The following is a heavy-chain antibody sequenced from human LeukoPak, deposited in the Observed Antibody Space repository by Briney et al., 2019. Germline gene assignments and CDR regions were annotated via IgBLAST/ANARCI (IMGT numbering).Heavy chain of an antibody. Sequence: SETLSLTCTVSGGSISYYYWSWLRQPPGKGLEWIGYIAYSGSTNYNPSLKSRVTISVDTSKNHFSLKLSSVTAADTAVYYCARLRTASWYFDLWGRGTLVTVSS. V-gene: IGHV4-59*08. CDR1: GGSISYYY. J-gene: IGHJ2*01. CDR2: IAYSGST. CDR3: ARLRTASWYFDL.